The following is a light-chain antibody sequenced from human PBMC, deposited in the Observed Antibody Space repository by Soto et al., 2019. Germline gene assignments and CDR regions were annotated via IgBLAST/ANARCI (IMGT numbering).Light chain of an antibody. CDR1: SSDVGGYNY. CDR2: EVS. CDR3: SSYTSSILYV. J-gene: IGLJ1*01. V-gene: IGLV2-14*01. Sequence: QSVLTQPASVSGSPGQSITISCTGTSSDVGGYNYVSWYQQHPDKAPKLMIYEVSNRPSGVSNRFSGSKSGNTASLTISGLQAEDEADYYCSSYTSSILYVFGTGTKVTVL.